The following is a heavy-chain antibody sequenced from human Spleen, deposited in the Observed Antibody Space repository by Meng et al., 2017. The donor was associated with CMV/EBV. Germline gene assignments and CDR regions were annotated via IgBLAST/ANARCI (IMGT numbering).Heavy chain of an antibody. Sequence: GESLKISCAASGFTFSSYEMNWVRQAPGKGLEWVSYISSSGSTIYYADSVKGRFTISRDNAKNSLYLQMNSLRAEDTAVYYCARGQSNWNFYYYYGMDVWGQGTTVTVSS. V-gene: IGHV3-48*03. D-gene: IGHD1-1*01. J-gene: IGHJ6*02. CDR1: GFTFSSYE. CDR3: ARGQSNWNFYYYYGMDV. CDR2: ISSSGSTI.